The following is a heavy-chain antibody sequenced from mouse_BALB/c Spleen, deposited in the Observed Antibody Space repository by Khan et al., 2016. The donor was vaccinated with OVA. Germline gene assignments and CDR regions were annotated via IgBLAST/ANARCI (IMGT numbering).Heavy chain of an antibody. J-gene: IGHJ2*01. CDR3: SSMARK. Sequence: VQLQQSGAELVKSGATVKLSCTASGFNIKDTYMHWLKQWPEQGLEWIGWIDPPSGNTKYDPKFQGKATITGDKSSNTTYLQLSSRTSEDAAVYYCSSMARKWGQGTTLTVSS. CDR1: GFNIKDTY. V-gene: IGHV14-3*02. CDR2: IDPPSGNT. D-gene: IGHD1-1*02.